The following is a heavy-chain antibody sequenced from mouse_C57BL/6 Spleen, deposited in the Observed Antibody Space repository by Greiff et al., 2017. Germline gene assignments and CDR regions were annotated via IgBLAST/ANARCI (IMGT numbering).Heavy chain of an antibody. CDR2: ITPSNGGT. CDR3: AREGIYYGKPDAMDY. J-gene: IGHJ4*01. V-gene: IGHV1-53*01. D-gene: IGHD2-1*01. CDR1: GYTFTSYW. Sequence: QVQLQQPGTELVKPGASVKLSCKASGYTFTSYWMHWVKQRPGQGLEWIGNITPSNGGTNYNEKFKSKATLTVDKSSSTAYMQLSSLISEDSAVYYCAREGIYYGKPDAMDYWGQGTSVTVSS.